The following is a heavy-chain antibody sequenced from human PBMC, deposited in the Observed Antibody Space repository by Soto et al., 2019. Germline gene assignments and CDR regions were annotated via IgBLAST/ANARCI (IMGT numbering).Heavy chain of an antibody. CDR1: GYTFTSYG. CDR2: ISAYNGNT. V-gene: IGHV1-18*01. J-gene: IGHJ4*02. Sequence: ASVKVSCKASGYTFTSYGISWVRQAPGQGLEWMGWISAYNGNTNYAQKLQGRVTMTTDTSTSTAYMELRSLRSDDTAVYYCASEPYYYDSSGYYPPRSSFDYWGQGTLVTVSS. CDR3: ASEPYYYDSSGYYPPRSSFDY. D-gene: IGHD3-22*01.